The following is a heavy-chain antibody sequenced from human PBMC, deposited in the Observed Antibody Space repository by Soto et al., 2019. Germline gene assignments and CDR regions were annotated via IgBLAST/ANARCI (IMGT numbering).Heavy chain of an antibody. CDR3: ARLRLRSLAFDI. Sequence: QLQLQESGPGLVKPSETLSLTCTVSGGSISSSSYYWGWIRQPPGKGLEWIGSIYYSGSTYYNPSLKSRVTISVDTSKNQFSLKLSSVTAADTAVYYCARLRLRSLAFDIWGQGTMVTVSS. CDR1: GGSISSSSYY. V-gene: IGHV4-39*01. J-gene: IGHJ3*02. D-gene: IGHD4-17*01. CDR2: IYYSGST.